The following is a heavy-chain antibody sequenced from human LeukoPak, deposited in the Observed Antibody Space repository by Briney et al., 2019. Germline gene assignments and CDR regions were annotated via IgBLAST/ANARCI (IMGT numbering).Heavy chain of an antibody. J-gene: IGHJ4*02. CDR1: GFTFSNYA. CDR2: LSGSGGST. V-gene: IGHV3-23*01. D-gene: IGHD2-21*02. CDR3: AKGGGGDFPFDY. Sequence: GGSLRLSCAASGFTFSNYAMSWVRQAPGKGLEWVSGLSGSGGSTYYADSVKGRFTISKDNFKNTLYLQMNSLRAEDAAVYYCAKGGGGDFPFDYWGQGTLVTVSS.